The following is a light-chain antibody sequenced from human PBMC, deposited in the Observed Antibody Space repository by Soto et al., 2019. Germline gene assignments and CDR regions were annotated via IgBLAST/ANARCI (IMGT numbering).Light chain of an antibody. J-gene: IGKJ5*01. Sequence: IQLTQSPSSLSASVGDRVTITCRASQGISTLLAWYQQKPGKAPKVLIYESSLWQSGVPSRFSGSGSGTDFTLTISSLQPEDFATYYCQHFKGFPITFGQGTRLETK. CDR2: ESS. V-gene: IGKV1-13*02. CDR1: QGISTL. CDR3: QHFKGFPIT.